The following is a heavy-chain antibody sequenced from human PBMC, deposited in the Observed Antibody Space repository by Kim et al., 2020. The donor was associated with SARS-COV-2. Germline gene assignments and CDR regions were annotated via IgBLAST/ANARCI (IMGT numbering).Heavy chain of an antibody. J-gene: IGHJ5*02. CDR1: GGSFSGYY. CDR3: ARGRELRITMVRGVIGGWFDP. D-gene: IGHD3-10*01. Sequence: SETLSLTCAVYGGSFSGYYWSWIRQPPGKGLEWIGEINHSGSTNYNPSLKSRVTISVDTSKNQFSLKLSSVTAADTAVYYCARGRELRITMVRGVIGGWFDPWGQGTLVTVSS. CDR2: INHSGST. V-gene: IGHV4-34*01.